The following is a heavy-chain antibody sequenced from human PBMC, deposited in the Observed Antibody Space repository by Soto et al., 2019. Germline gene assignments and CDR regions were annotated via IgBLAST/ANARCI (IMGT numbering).Heavy chain of an antibody. CDR3: ARGMMGAIFDY. CDR1: GFTFSSYA. D-gene: IGHD1-26*01. J-gene: IGHJ4*02. CDR2: IVASGGST. Sequence: GGSLRLSCEASGFTFSSYAMSWVRQAPGKGLEWVSGIVASGGSTYYTDSVKGRFTISRDNSKNTLYLQMNSLRAEDTAVYYCARGMMGAIFDYWGQGTLVTVSS. V-gene: IGHV3-23*01.